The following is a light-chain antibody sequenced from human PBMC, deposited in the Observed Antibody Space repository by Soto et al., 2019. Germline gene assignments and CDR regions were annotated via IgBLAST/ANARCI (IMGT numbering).Light chain of an antibody. V-gene: IGLV2-14*01. CDR2: DVS. Sequence: SVLTQPASVSGSPGQSITISCTGTSSDVGGYNYVSWYQQHPGKAPKLMIYDVSNRPSGVSNRFSGSKSGSTASLTISGLQAEDEADYYCSSYTSSSTRVFGGGTKLTVL. J-gene: IGLJ2*01. CDR1: SSDVGGYNY. CDR3: SSYTSSSTRV.